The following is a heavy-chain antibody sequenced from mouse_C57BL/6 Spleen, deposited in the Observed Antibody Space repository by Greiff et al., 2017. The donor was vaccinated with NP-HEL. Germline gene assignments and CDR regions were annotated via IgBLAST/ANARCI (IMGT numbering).Heavy chain of an antibody. J-gene: IGHJ2*01. Sequence: EVKLQESGPELVKPGASVKMSCKASGYTFTDYNMHWVKQSPGKSLEWIGYINPDNGGTSYNQKFKGKATLTVNTSSSTAYMELRSLTSEDSAVYYCSKEEVFITTVRVDYWGQGTTLTVSS. CDR3: SKEEVFITTVRVDY. D-gene: IGHD1-1*01. V-gene: IGHV1-22*01. CDR1: GYTFTDYN. CDR2: INPDNGGT.